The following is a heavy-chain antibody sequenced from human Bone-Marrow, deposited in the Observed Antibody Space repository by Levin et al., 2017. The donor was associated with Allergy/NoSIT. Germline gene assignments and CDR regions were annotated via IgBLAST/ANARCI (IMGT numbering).Heavy chain of an antibody. D-gene: IGHD6-13*01. CDR1: GFTFSSYS. J-gene: IGHJ6*02. CDR2: ISSSSSYI. V-gene: IGHV3-21*01. Sequence: ETLSLTCAASGFTFSSYSMNWVRRAPGKGLEWVSSISSSSSYIYYADSVKGRFTISRDDAKNSLYLQMNSLRADDTAVYYCARDDTTSWTSMDVWGQGTTVTVSS. CDR3: ARDDTTSWTSMDV.